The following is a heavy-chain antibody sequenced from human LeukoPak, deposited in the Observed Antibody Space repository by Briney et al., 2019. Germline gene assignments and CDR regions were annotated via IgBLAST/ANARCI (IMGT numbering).Heavy chain of an antibody. CDR3: ARDNSVLTDNSGLDY. CDR2: IYYSGST. D-gene: IGHD3-22*01. V-gene: IGHV4-39*07. CDR1: GGSISSSSYY. J-gene: IGHJ4*02. Sequence: SETLSLTCTVSGGSISSSSYYWGWIRQPPGKGLEWIGSIYYSGSTYYNPSLKSRVTISVDTSKNQFSLKLSSVTAADTAVYYCARDNSVLTDNSGLDYWGQGTLVTVSS.